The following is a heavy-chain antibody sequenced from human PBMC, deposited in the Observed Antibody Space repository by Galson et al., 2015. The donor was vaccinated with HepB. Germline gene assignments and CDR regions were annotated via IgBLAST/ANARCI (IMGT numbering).Heavy chain of an antibody. Sequence: SLRLSCAASGFTVSSNYMSWVRQAPGKGLEWVSVIYSGGSTYYADSVKGRFTISRDNSKNTLYLQMNSLRAEDTAVYYCARGDSSGWYRWGYFDYWGQGTLVTVSS. J-gene: IGHJ4*02. CDR2: IYSGGST. CDR3: ARGDSSGWYRWGYFDY. V-gene: IGHV3-66*01. CDR1: GFTVSSNY. D-gene: IGHD6-19*01.